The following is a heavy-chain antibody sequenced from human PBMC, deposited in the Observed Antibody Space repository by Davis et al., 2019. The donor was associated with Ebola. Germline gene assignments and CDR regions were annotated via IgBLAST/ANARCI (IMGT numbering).Heavy chain of an antibody. D-gene: IGHD1-26*01. V-gene: IGHV3-23*01. CDR1: GFVFSSYV. J-gene: IGHJ3*02. CDR3: AKDTSNIWFDI. Sequence: GSLRLSCAASGFVFSSYVMSWVRRAPGKGLEWVSTLGLSADTYYAESVKGRFTISRDNSKNTLHLQMNSLRVEDTAIYYCAKDTSNIWFDIWGQGTLVTVSS. CDR2: LGLSADT.